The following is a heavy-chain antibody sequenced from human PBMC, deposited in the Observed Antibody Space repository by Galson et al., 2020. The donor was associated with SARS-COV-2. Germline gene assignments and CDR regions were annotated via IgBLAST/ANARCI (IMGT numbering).Heavy chain of an antibody. D-gene: IGHD3-3*01. CDR3: AHSAPSSLTIFGVVIVKDYFDY. J-gene: IGHJ4*02. Sequence: ESGPMLVKPTQTLTLTCTFSGFSLTTSGVGVGWIRQPPGKALEWLALIYWNDDKRYSPSLKSRLTITKDTSKNQVVLTMTNMDPVDTATYFCAHSAPSSLTIFGVVIVKDYFDYWGQGTLVTVSS. CDR2: IYWNDDK. CDR1: GFSLTTSGVG. V-gene: IGHV2-5*01.